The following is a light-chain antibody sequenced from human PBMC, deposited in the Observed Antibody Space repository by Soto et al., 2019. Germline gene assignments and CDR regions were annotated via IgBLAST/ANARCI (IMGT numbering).Light chain of an antibody. CDR2: DVS. CDR1: SSDVGGYNY. J-gene: IGLJ1*01. Sequence: QSVLTQPASVSGSPGQSLTISCTGTSSDVGGYNYVSWYQQHPGKAPKLMIYDVSNRPSGVSNRFSGSKSCNTASLTISGLQFEDEADYYCSSYTISSTLVFGTGTKVTV. CDR3: SSYTISSTLV. V-gene: IGLV2-14*01.